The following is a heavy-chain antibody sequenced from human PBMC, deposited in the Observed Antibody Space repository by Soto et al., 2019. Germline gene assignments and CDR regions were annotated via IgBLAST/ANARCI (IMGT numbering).Heavy chain of an antibody. D-gene: IGHD1-26*01. CDR3: VRDGAKTLRDWFAS. CDR2: IYATGTT. Sequence: PSETLDLTCTVSGASISGFSWSWIRKSAGKGLEWIGRIYATGTTDYNPSLKSRVMMSVDTSKKQFSLKLRSVTAADTAVYYCVRDGAKTLRDWFASSA. V-gene: IGHV4-4*07. J-gene: IGHJ5*01. CDR1: GASISGFS.